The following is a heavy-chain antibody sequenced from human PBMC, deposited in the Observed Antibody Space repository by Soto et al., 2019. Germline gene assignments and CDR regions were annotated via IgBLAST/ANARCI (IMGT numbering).Heavy chain of an antibody. Sequence: RGSLRLSCAASGFTFSSYSMNWVRQAPGKGLEWVSYISSSSSTIYYADSVKGRFTISRDNAKNSLYLQMNSLRAEDTAVYYCARGKYDYIWGSYRQDDYFDYWGQGTLVTVSS. D-gene: IGHD3-16*02. V-gene: IGHV3-48*01. CDR2: ISSSSSTI. CDR3: ARGKYDYIWGSYRQDDYFDY. CDR1: GFTFSSYS. J-gene: IGHJ4*02.